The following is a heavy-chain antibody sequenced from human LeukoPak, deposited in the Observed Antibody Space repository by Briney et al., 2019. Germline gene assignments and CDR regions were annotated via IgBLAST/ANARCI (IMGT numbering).Heavy chain of an antibody. J-gene: IGHJ4*02. D-gene: IGHD1-26*01. Sequence: GGSLRLSCAASGFTFSNAWVSWVRQAPGKGLEWVGRIKRKIDGETTDYAAPVKGRFTISRDDSKNILYLEMNSLKTEDTAMYYCTRDEWGGFASWGQGTLVTVSS. CDR2: IKRKIDGETT. CDR3: TRDEWGGFAS. V-gene: IGHV3-15*01. CDR1: GFTFSNAW.